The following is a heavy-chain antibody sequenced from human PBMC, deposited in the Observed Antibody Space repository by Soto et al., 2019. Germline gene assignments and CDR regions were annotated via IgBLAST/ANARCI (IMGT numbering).Heavy chain of an antibody. CDR3: ARGSQHIVVVTDIYSGFDH. Sequence: ESGGGVVQPGRALRLSCAASGFTFSSYAMHWVRQAPGKGLEWVAGISYDGSNKYYADSVKGRFTISRDNSKNTLYLQMNSLRAEDTAVYYCARGSQHIVVVTDIYSGFDHWGQGTLVTVSS. D-gene: IGHD2-21*02. CDR2: ISYDGSNK. V-gene: IGHV3-30-3*01. J-gene: IGHJ5*02. CDR1: GFTFSSYA.